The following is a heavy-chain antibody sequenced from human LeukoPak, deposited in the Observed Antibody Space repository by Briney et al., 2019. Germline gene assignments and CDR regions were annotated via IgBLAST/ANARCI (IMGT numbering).Heavy chain of an antibody. CDR2: IDYSGST. Sequence: PSETLSLTCTVSGDSNTNSIYYWGWIRQSPGKGLEWIGSIDYSGSTYYSPSLKSRATISIDTSKNQFSLKLGSVTAADTAVYYCAREYTLYRSGWFLDYWGQGTVVAVSS. CDR1: GDSNTNSIYY. D-gene: IGHD6-19*01. V-gene: IGHV4-39*07. CDR3: AREYTLYRSGWFLDY. J-gene: IGHJ4*02.